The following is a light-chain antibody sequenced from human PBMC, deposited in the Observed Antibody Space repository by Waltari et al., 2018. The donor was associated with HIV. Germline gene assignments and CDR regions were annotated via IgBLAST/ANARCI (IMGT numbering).Light chain of an antibody. V-gene: IGKV1-8*01. Sequence: AIRMTQSPSSFSASTGDRVTTTCRASQDISTFLTWYQQKPGKAPKVLIYAASTLQSGVPSRFNGSGSGTDFTLTISYLQSEDFATYYCQHYYSYPPWTFGQGTKVDIK. CDR2: AAS. CDR1: QDISTF. CDR3: QHYYSYPPWT. J-gene: IGKJ1*01.